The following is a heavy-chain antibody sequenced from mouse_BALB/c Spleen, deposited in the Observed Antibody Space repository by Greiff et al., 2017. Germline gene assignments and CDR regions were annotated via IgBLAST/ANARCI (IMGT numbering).Heavy chain of an antibody. CDR2: IYPGNSDT. CDR3: TRWMDYWYFDV. CDR1: GYTFTSYW. Sequence: VQLQQSGTVLARPGASVKMSCKASGYTFTSYWMHWVKQRPGQGLEWIGAIYPGNSDTSYNQKFKGKAKLTAVTSTSTAYMELSSLTNEDSAVYYCTRWMDYWYFDVWGAGTTVTVSS. D-gene: IGHD2-3*01. V-gene: IGHV1-5*01. J-gene: IGHJ1*01.